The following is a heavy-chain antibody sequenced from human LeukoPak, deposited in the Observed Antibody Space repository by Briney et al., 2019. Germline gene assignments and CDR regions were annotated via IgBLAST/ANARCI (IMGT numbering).Heavy chain of an antibody. Sequence: GGSLRLSCAASGFPFTGRYMDWVRQAPGKGLEWVGRTRSKANSYISEYAASVKGRFTISRDNSKNSLYLQMNSLKTEDTAVYYCARDFDYGDGFDFWGQGTLVTVSS. CDR2: TRSKANSYIS. CDR3: ARDFDYGDGFDF. V-gene: IGHV3-72*01. D-gene: IGHD4-17*01. J-gene: IGHJ4*02. CDR1: GFPFTGRY.